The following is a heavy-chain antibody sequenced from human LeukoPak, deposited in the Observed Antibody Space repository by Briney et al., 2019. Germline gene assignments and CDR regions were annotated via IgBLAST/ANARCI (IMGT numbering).Heavy chain of an antibody. V-gene: IGHV3-15*01. CDR2: IKSKTDGGTT. CDR1: GFTFSSYA. J-gene: IGHJ4*02. CDR3: TTDF. Sequence: GGSLRLSCEAAGFTFSSYAMSWVRQAPGKGLEWVGRIKSKTDGGTTEYAAPVKGRFTISRDDSINTLYLQMNSLKTEDTAVYYCTTDFWGQGTLVTVSS.